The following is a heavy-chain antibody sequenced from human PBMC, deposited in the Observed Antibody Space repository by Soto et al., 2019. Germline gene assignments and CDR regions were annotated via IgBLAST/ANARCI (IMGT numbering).Heavy chain of an antibody. J-gene: IGHJ6*02. V-gene: IGHV1-18*01. CDR2: ISAYNGNT. CDR1: GYTFTSYG. CDR3: ARDPHGFGELLYHDYYYCGMDV. D-gene: IGHD3-10*01. Sequence: QVQLVQSGAEVKKPGASVKVSCKASGYTFTSYGISWVRQAPGQGLEWMGWISAYNGNTNYAQKLQGRVTMTTDTSTSTAYMELRSLRSDDTAVYYCARDPHGFGELLYHDYYYCGMDVWGQGTTVTVSS.